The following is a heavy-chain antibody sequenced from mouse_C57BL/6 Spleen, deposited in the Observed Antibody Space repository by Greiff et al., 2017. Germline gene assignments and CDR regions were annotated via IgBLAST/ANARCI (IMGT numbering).Heavy chain of an antibody. V-gene: IGHV5-9-1*02. D-gene: IGHD1-1*01. CDR3: TREVVATRYFDV. CDR2: ISSGGDYI. J-gene: IGHJ1*03. CDR1: GFTFSSYA. Sequence: EVKLMESGEGLVKPGGSLKLSCAASGFTFSSYAMSWVRQTPEKRLEWVAYISSGGDYIYYADTVKGRFTISRDNDRNTLYLQMSSLKSEDTAMYYCTREVVATRYFDVWGTGTTVTVSS.